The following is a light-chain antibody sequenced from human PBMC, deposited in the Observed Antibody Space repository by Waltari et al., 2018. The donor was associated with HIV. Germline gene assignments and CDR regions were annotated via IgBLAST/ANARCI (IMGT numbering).Light chain of an antibody. V-gene: IGKV1-39*01. Sequence: DIQMTQSPSSLSASVRDRVTITCRASQSIGRYLNWNQQKPGKAPKLLIYAASSLQSGVPPRFSGSGSGTDFTLAISSLQPEDFATYYCQQSTSTPLTFGGGTKVEI. CDR3: QQSTSTPLT. CDR1: QSIGRY. J-gene: IGKJ4*01. CDR2: AAS.